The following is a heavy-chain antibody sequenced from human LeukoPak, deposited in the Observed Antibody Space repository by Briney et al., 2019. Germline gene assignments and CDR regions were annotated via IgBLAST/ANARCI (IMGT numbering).Heavy chain of an antibody. CDR3: ARIIQAHHSSGWYDY. D-gene: IGHD6-19*01. CDR1: GFTFSSYA. J-gene: IGHJ4*02. V-gene: IGHV3-30-3*01. CDR2: ISYDGSNK. Sequence: GGSLRLSCAASGFTFSSYAMHWVRQAPGKGLEWVAVISYDGSNKYYADSVKGRFTISRDNSKNTLYLRMNSLRAEDTAVYYCARIIQAHHSSGWYDYWGQGTLVTVSS.